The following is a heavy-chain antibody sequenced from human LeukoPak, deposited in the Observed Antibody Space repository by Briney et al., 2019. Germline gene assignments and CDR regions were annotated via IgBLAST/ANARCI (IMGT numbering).Heavy chain of an antibody. CDR2: ISSSSSTI. D-gene: IGHD3-9*01. V-gene: IGHV3-48*01. CDR3: AKPEHHYDILTPPET. CDR1: GFTFSSYS. Sequence: PGGSLRLSCAASGFTFSSYSMNWVRQAPGKGLEWVSYISSSSSTIYYADSVKGRFTISRDNAKNSLYLQMNSLRAEDTAVYYCAKPEHHYDILTPPETWGQGTLVTVSS. J-gene: IGHJ5*02.